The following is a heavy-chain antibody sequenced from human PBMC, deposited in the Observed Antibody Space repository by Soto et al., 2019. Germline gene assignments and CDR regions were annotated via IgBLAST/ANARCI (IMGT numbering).Heavy chain of an antibody. V-gene: IGHV1-69*13. CDR3: ARSITIFGVVMPPYYYYGMDV. Sequence: ASVKVSCEARGVTFSSSAISWVRQAPGQGLEWMGGIIPIFGTANYAQKFQGRVTITADESTSTAYMELSSLRSEDTAVYYCARSITIFGVVMPPYYYYGMDVWGQGTTVTVSS. J-gene: IGHJ6*02. CDR2: IIPIFGTA. CDR1: GVTFSSSA. D-gene: IGHD3-3*01.